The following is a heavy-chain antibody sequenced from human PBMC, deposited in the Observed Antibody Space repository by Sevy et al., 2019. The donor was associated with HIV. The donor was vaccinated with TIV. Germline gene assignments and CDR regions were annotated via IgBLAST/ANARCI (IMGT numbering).Heavy chain of an antibody. CDR2: IYYSGST. Sequence: SETLSLTCTVSGGSISSGGYYWSWIRQHPGKGLEWIGYIYYSGSTYYNPSLKSRVTISVDTSKNQFSLKLSSVTAADTAVYYCARELYCYDSSGPQGYFDYWGQGTLVTVSS. CDR1: GGSISSGGYY. D-gene: IGHD3-22*01. J-gene: IGHJ4*02. CDR3: ARELYCYDSSGPQGYFDY. V-gene: IGHV4-31*03.